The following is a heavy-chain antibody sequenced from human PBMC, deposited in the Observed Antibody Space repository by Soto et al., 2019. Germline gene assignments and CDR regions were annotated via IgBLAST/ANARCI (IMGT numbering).Heavy chain of an antibody. CDR1: GGTFSSYA. J-gene: IGHJ4*02. V-gene: IGHV1-69*01. Sequence: QVQLVQSGAEVKMPGSSVKVSCKASGGTFSSYAISWVRQAPGQGLEWMGGIIPIFGTANYAQKFQGRVTMTADESTSTAYMELSSLRSEDTAVYYCAREGRYYGSGSYPFDYWGQGTLVTVSS. CDR3: AREGRYYGSGSYPFDY. D-gene: IGHD3-10*01. CDR2: IIPIFGTA.